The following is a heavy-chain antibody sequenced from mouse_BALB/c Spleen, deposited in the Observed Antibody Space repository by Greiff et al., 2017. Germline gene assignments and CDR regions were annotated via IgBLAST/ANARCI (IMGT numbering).Heavy chain of an antibody. D-gene: IGHD2-4*01. Sequence: VKLQESGPGLVAPSQSLSITCTVSGFSLTSYGVHWVRQPPGKGLEWLGVIWAGGSTNYNSALMSRLSISKDNSKSQVFLKMNSLQTDDTAMYYCAREGSDYDPWFAYWGQGTLVTVSA. V-gene: IGHV2-9*02. J-gene: IGHJ3*01. CDR1: GFSLTSYG. CDR2: IWAGGST. CDR3: AREGSDYDPWFAY.